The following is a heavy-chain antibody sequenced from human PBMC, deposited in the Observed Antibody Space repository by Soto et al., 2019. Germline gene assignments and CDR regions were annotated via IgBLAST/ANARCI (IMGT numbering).Heavy chain of an antibody. CDR1: GFTFSSYG. J-gene: IGHJ5*02. D-gene: IGHD2-2*01. V-gene: IGHV3-33*01. Sequence: PGGSLRLSCAASGFTFSSYGMHWVRQAPGKGLEWVALIWYDGSNKYYADSVKGRFTISRDNSKDTLYLQMNSLRAEDTAVYYCARDSYPQLLSRYNWFDPWGQGTLVTVS. CDR2: IWYDGSNK. CDR3: ARDSYPQLLSRYNWFDP.